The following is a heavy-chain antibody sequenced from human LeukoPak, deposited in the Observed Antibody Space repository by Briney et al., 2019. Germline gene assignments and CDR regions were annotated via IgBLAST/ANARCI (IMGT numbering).Heavy chain of an antibody. V-gene: IGHV1-69*04. D-gene: IGHD3-22*01. CDR2: IIPILGIA. CDR3: ARELYYYDSSGYYFFDY. Sequence: GASVKVSCKASGGTFSSYTISWVRQAPGQGLEWMGRIIPILGIANYAQKFQGRVTITADKSTSTAYMELSSLRPEDTAVYYCARELYYYDSSGYYFFDYWGQGTLVTVSS. CDR1: GGTFSSYT. J-gene: IGHJ4*02.